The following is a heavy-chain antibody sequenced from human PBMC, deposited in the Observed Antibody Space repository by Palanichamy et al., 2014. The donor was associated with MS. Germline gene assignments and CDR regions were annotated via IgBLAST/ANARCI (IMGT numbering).Heavy chain of an antibody. CDR2: ISGSGGST. CDR3: AKLIAAGTTTISPGWFDP. J-gene: IGHJ5*02. D-gene: IGHD6-13*01. V-gene: IGHV3-23*01. CDR1: GFTFSSYA. Sequence: EVQLLESGGGLVQPGGSLRLSCAASGFTFSSYAMSWVRQAPGKGLEWVSAISGSGGSTYYADSVKGRFTISRDNSKNTLYLQMNSLRAEDTAVYYCAKLIAAGTTTISPGWFDPWGQGTLVTVSS.